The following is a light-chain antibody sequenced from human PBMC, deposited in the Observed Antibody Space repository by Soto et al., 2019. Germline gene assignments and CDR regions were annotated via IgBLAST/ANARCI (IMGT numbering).Light chain of an antibody. Sequence: QSVLTQPPSASGTPGQRVSISCSGSRSNIGSNTVNWYQHLPGTAPRLLIYSNNQRPSGVPDRFSASKSGASASLAIIGLQPEDEADYYCAAWDDSLNGVLFGGGTKLTVL. CDR2: SNN. V-gene: IGLV1-44*01. J-gene: IGLJ3*02. CDR1: RSNIGSNT. CDR3: AAWDDSLNGVL.